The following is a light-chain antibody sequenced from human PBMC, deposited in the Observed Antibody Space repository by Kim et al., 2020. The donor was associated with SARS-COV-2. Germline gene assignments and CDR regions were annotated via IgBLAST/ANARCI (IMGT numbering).Light chain of an antibody. Sequence: LSASVGDRVTISCRASQSISTWLAWYQQKPGKAPKLLIYKASTLERGVPSRFSGSGSGTDFTLSISGLQPDDFATYYCQQYQRLYSFGQGTKLEI. CDR3: QQYQRLYS. V-gene: IGKV1-5*03. CDR2: KAS. CDR1: QSISTW. J-gene: IGKJ2*03.